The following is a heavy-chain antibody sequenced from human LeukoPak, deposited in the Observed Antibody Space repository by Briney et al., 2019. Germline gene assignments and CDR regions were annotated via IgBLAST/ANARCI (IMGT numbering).Heavy chain of an antibody. V-gene: IGHV1-69*13. J-gene: IGHJ4*02. CDR1: GYTFTSYG. Sequence: SVKVSCKASGYTFTSYGISWVRQAPGQGLEWMGGIIPIFGTANYAQKFQGRVTITADESTSTAYMELSSLRSEDTAVYYCASADGLGYYDSSGYYGTYYFDYWGQGTLVTVSS. D-gene: IGHD3-22*01. CDR3: ASADGLGYYDSSGYYGTYYFDY. CDR2: IIPIFGTA.